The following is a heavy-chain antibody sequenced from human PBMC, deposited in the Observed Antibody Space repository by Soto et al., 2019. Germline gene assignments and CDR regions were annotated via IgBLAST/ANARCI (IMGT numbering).Heavy chain of an antibody. CDR3: ASDSRQLVQNYYYYYMDV. CDR1: GFTVSSNY. CDR2: IYSGGST. J-gene: IGHJ6*03. V-gene: IGHV3-53*04. D-gene: IGHD6-13*01. Sequence: GGSLRLSCAASGFTVSSNYMSWVRQAPGKGLEWVSVIYSGGSTYYADSVKGRFTISRHNSKNTRYLQMNSLRAEDTAVYYCASDSRQLVQNYYYYYMDVWGKGTTVTVSS.